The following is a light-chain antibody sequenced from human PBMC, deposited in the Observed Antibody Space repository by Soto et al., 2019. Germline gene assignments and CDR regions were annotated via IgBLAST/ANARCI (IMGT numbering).Light chain of an antibody. CDR1: QDITSW. CDR2: AAS. CDR3: QQANNLPLT. Sequence: DVQMTQSPSSVSASVGDRVTITCRASQDITSWLAWYQQKPGKPPKLLIYAASTLHSGVPSRFSGSGSGTHFTLTISSLQPEDFATYYCQQANNLPLTFGGGTKVEIK. V-gene: IGKV1-12*01. J-gene: IGKJ4*01.